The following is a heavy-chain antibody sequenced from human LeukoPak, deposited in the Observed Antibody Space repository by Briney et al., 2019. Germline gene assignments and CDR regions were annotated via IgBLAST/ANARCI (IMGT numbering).Heavy chain of an antibody. D-gene: IGHD6-19*01. CDR1: GFTFSSYS. CDR3: AKIAVAGQFDY. Sequence: GGSLRLSCAASGFTFSSYSMNWVRQAPGKGLEWVSSISSSSSYIYYADSVKGRFTISRDNAKNSLYLQMNSLRAEDTAVYYCAKIAVAGQFDYWGQGTLVTVFS. J-gene: IGHJ4*02. CDR2: ISSSSSYI. V-gene: IGHV3-21*01.